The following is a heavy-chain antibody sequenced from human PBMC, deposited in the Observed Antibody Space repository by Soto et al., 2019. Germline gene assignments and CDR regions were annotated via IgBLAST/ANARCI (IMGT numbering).Heavy chain of an antibody. D-gene: IGHD3-22*01. CDR2: ISYSGRT. CDR3: ASSYYDSSPYYYYGMDV. J-gene: IGHJ6*02. Sequence: QVQLQESGPGLVKPSQTLSLTCTVSGRSISSVDYYWSWVRQHPGKGLEWIGYISYSGRTYYNSYLKIRVTISVDTSDNQFSLKLSSVTAADTAVYYCASSYYDSSPYYYYGMDVWGRGTTVTVSS. CDR1: GRSISSVDYY. V-gene: IGHV4-31*03.